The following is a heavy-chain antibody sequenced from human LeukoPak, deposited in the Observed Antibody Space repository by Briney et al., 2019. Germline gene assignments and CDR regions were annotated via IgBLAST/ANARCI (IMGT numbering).Heavy chain of an antibody. CDR2: ISSSSRYI. CDR3: AREVTRWELSGY. Sequence: GGSLRLSCAASGFTFSTYSMNWVRQAPGKGLEWVSSISSSSRYIYYADSVKGRFTISRDNDKNSLYLQMNSLRAEDTAVYYCAREVTRWELSGYWGQGTLVTVSS. V-gene: IGHV3-21*01. D-gene: IGHD1-26*01. J-gene: IGHJ4*02. CDR1: GFTFSTYS.